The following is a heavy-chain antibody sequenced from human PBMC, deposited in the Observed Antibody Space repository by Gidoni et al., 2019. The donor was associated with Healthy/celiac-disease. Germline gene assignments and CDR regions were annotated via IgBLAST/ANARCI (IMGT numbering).Heavy chain of an antibody. V-gene: IGHV3-21*01. D-gene: IGHD1-26*01. CDR2: ISSSSSYI. CDR1: GFPFSSYS. Sequence: EVQLVASGGGLVKPGGSLRLSCAPSGFPFSSYSMNWVRQAPGKGLEWVSSISSSSSYIYYADSVKGRFTISRDNAKNSLYLQMNSLRAEDTAVYYCARGGGSYLNDAFDIWGQGTMVTVSS. J-gene: IGHJ3*02. CDR3: ARGGGSYLNDAFDI.